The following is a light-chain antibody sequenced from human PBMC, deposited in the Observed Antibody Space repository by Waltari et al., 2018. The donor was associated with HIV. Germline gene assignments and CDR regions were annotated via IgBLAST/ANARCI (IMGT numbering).Light chain of an antibody. CDR2: WAS. J-gene: IGKJ3*01. V-gene: IGKV4-1*01. CDR1: QTVLYSSNNKNY. Sequence: DIVMTQSPDSLAVSLGERATINCKSSQTVLYSSNNKNYLAWYQQKPGQPPKLLIYWASTRESGVPDRFSGSGSGTDFTLTISSLQAEDVAVYYCQQYYGPPPGFTFGPGTKVDIK. CDR3: QQYYGPPPGFT.